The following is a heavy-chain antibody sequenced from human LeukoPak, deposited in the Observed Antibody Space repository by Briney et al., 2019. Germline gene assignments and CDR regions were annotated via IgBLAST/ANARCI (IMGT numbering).Heavy chain of an antibody. D-gene: IGHD4-17*01. J-gene: IGHJ4*02. CDR3: ARVGIYGDYNRYFDY. CDR1: GFIFSDYY. Sequence: GGSLRLSCAASGFIFSDYYMSWIRQAPGKGLEWISYISGSGRTIYYADSVKGRFTISRDNAKKSLYLQMNSLRAEDTALYYCARVGIYGDYNRYFDYWGQGTLVTVSS. CDR2: ISGSGRTI. V-gene: IGHV3-11*01.